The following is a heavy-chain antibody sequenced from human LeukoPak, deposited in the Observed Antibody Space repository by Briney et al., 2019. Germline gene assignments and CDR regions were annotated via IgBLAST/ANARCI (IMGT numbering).Heavy chain of an antibody. CDR1: GYTFTGYY. D-gene: IGHD6-19*01. Sequence: ASVKVSCKASGYTFTGYYMHWVRQAPGQGLGWMGWINPNSGGTNYAQKFQGRVTMTRDTSISTAYMELSRLRSDDTAVYYCARDREGIAVAVDYWGQGTLVTVSS. CDR2: INPNSGGT. J-gene: IGHJ4*02. CDR3: ARDREGIAVAVDY. V-gene: IGHV1-2*02.